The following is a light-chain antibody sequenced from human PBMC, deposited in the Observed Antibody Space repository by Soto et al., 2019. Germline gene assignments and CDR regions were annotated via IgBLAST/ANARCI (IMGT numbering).Light chain of an antibody. J-gene: IGKJ5*01. CDR3: QQLNSYLT. Sequence: EIQMTQSPSTLSASVGDRVTITCRASQSISSWLAWYQQEPGKAPKLLIYDASSLESGVPSRFSGSGSGTEFTLTISSLQPEDFATYYCQQLNSYLTFGQGTRLEIK. CDR2: DAS. V-gene: IGKV1-5*01. CDR1: QSISSW.